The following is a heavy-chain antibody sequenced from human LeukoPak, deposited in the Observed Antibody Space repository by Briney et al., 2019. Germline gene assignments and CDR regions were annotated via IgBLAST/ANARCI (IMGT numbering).Heavy chain of an antibody. J-gene: IGHJ4*02. CDR1: GFTFSSYA. CDR3: AALPDMVGTRN. D-gene: IGHD5-12*01. Sequence: GGSLRLSCAASGFTFSSYAMHWVRQAPGKGLEWVAVISYDGSNKYYADSVKGRFTISRDNSKNTLYLQMDSLRAEDTGVYYCAALPDMVGTRNWGQGTLVTVSS. CDR2: ISYDGSNK. V-gene: IGHV3-30-3*01.